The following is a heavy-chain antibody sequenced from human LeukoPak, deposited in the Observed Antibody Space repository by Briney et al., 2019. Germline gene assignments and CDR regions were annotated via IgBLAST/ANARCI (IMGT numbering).Heavy chain of an antibody. Sequence: SETLSLTCTFSGGSISSPTYYWAWIRQPPGKGLEWIGTIHYSGSTFYNPSLKSRVTISVDTSKNQFSLKLSSVTAADTAVYYCARLGGYYDPPGYWGQGTLVTVSS. D-gene: IGHD3-22*01. CDR3: ARLGGYYDPPGY. V-gene: IGHV4-39*01. J-gene: IGHJ4*02. CDR1: GGSISSPTYY. CDR2: IHYSGST.